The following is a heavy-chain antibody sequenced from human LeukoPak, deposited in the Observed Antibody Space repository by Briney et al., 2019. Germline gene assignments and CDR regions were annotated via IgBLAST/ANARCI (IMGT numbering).Heavy chain of an antibody. Sequence: SETLSLTCAVYGGSFSGYYWSWIRQPPGKGLEWIGEINHSGSTNYNPSLKSRVTISVDTFKNQFSLKLSSVTAADTAVYYCAKSNGYGLVDIWGQGTMVTVSS. CDR3: AKSNGYGLVDI. CDR1: GGSFSGYY. CDR2: INHSGST. V-gene: IGHV4-34*01. J-gene: IGHJ3*02. D-gene: IGHD3-10*01.